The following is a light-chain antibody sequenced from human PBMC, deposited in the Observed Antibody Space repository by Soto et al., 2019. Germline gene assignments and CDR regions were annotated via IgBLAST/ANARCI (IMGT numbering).Light chain of an antibody. CDR2: GAS. Sequence: EIVLTQSPGTLSLSPGERATLSCRASQPVTSNYLAWYQHIPGQAPRLLIYGASARATGIPDRFSGGGSGTDCTLTNSRLEPEDFAVYYCQQYGRSPQFTFGPETKVDFK. CDR1: QPVTSNY. CDR3: QQYGRSPQFT. V-gene: IGKV3-20*01. J-gene: IGKJ3*01.